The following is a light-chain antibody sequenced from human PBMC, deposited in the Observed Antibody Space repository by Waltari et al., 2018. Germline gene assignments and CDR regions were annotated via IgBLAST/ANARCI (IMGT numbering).Light chain of an antibody. CDR3: QHYLRLPVT. J-gene: IGKJ1*01. CDR1: QSVTRA. Sequence: EIVLTQSPGTLSLSPGESATLSCRTSQSVTRALAWYQQKHGQAPRLLICGASNRATGIPDRFSGSGAGTDFSLTISSLEPEDFAVYYCQHYLRLPVTFGQGTKVEVK. V-gene: IGKV3-20*01. CDR2: GAS.